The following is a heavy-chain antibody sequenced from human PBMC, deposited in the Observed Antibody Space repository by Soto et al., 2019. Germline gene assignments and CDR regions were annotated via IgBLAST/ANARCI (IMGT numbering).Heavy chain of an antibody. CDR1: GGSISSYY. Sequence: SETLSLTCTVSGGSISSYYWSWIRQPPGKGLEWIGYIYYSGSTNYNPSLKSRVTISVDTSKNQFSLKLSSVTAADTAVYYCARAGRGLYYYDSSGSFAFDIWGQGTMVTVSS. CDR2: IYYSGST. CDR3: ARAGRGLYYYDSSGSFAFDI. D-gene: IGHD3-22*01. J-gene: IGHJ3*02. V-gene: IGHV4-59*01.